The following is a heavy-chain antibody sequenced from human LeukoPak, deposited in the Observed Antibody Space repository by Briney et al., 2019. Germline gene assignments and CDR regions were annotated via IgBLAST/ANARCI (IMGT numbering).Heavy chain of an antibody. D-gene: IGHD6-25*01. V-gene: IGHV4-61*02. J-gene: IGHJ4*02. CDR3: ARARGAEAIDS. CDR2: MYIGGRT. Sequence: EPSQTLSLTCTVTGTSIRSGSYYWNWIRQAAGKGLEWIGRMYIGGRTTYNPSLKSRVTISVDTSKNQFSLKLTSVTAADTAVYYCARARGAEAIDSWGQGTLVTVSS. CDR1: GTSIRSGSYY.